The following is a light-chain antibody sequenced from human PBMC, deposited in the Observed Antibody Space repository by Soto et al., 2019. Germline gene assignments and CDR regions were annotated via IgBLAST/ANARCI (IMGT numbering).Light chain of an antibody. CDR1: QSVSSY. CDR2: DAS. CDR3: QQRSNCPPD. J-gene: IGKJ5*01. V-gene: IGKV3-11*01. Sequence: EIVLTQSPATLSLSPGERATLSCRASQSVSSYLAWYQQKPGQAPRLLIYDASNRATGIPARFSGSGSGTDFPLSIRSLEPEDFAVYYCQQRSNCPPDFGQGTRLEIK.